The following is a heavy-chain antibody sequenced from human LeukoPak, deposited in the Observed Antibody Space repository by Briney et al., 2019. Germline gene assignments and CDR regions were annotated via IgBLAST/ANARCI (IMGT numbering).Heavy chain of an antibody. CDR3: ARERGGIAAAGTNFDY. Sequence: GGSLRLSCAASGFTFSSYSVNWVRQAPGKGLEWVSSITSSSNYIFYADSVKGRFTISRDNAKNSLYLQMNSLRAEDTAVYYCARERGGIAAAGTNFDYWGQGTLVTVSS. V-gene: IGHV3-21*01. CDR2: ITSSSNYI. J-gene: IGHJ4*02. D-gene: IGHD6-13*01. CDR1: GFTFSSYS.